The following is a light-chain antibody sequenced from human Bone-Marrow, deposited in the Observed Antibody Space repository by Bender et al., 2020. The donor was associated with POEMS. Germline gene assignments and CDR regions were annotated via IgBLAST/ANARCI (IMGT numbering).Light chain of an antibody. V-gene: IGLV3-25*03. CDR1: QLGDKY. Sequence: SYELTQPPSVSVSPGQTASITCSGDQLGDKYTYWYQQTSGQSPVLVIHKDTERPSGIPERFSGSSSGTEVTLIISGVQAEDEADYYCQSADTISGIYVFGPGTTVTVL. CDR2: KDT. J-gene: IGLJ1*01. CDR3: QSADTISGIYV.